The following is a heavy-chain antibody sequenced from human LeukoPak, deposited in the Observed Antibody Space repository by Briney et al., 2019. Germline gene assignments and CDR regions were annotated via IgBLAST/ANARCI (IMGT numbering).Heavy chain of an antibody. V-gene: IGHV4-59*01. CDR3: AGATYYYDSSGYLNWFDP. CDR1: GGSISSYY. D-gene: IGHD3-22*01. CDR2: IYYSGCS. Sequence: SETLSLTCTVSGGSISSYYWNWIRQPPGKGLEWIGYIYYSGCSNYNPSLKSRVTISVDTSKNQFSLKLSSVTAADTAVYYCAGATYYYDSSGYLNWFDPWGQGTLVTVSS. J-gene: IGHJ5*02.